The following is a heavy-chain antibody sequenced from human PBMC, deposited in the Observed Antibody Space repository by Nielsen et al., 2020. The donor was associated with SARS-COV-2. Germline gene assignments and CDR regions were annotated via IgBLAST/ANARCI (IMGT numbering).Heavy chain of an antibody. CDR1: GFTVSSNY. Sequence: GESLKISCAASGFTVSSNYMSWVRQAPGKGLEWVSVIYNGGSTYYADSVKGRFTISRDNSKNTLYLQMNSLRAEDTAVYYCARVSTTYYYDSSGYFDYWGQGTLVTVSS. J-gene: IGHJ4*02. CDR3: ARVSTTYYYDSSGYFDY. CDR2: IYNGGST. V-gene: IGHV3-66*01. D-gene: IGHD3-22*01.